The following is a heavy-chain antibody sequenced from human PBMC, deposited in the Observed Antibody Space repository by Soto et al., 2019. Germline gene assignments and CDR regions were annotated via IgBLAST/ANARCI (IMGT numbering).Heavy chain of an antibody. CDR1: GFTFSSYS. J-gene: IGHJ5*02. D-gene: IGHD2-15*01. CDR3: VACSGGTCLYNWFDP. V-gene: IGHV3-21*01. CDR2: ISSSSSYI. Sequence: EVQLVESGGGLVKPGGSLRLSCAASGFTFSSYSMTWVRQAPGKGLEWVSSISSSSSYIHYADSVKGRFTISRDNAKNSLYLQMNSLRAEDTAVYYCVACSGGTCLYNWFDPWGQGTLVTVSS.